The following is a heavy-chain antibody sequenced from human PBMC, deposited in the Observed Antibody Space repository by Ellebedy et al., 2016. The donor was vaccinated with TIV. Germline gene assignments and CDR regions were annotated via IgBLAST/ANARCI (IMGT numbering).Heavy chain of an antibody. CDR1: GFTVSSNY. CDR3: AGGISVAGTSLGS. J-gene: IGHJ5*02. V-gene: IGHV3-53*01. D-gene: IGHD6-19*01. Sequence: GESLKISCAASGFTVSSNYMSWVRQAPGRGLEWVSTSYSSGGTYYAGSVKGRFTISRDNSKNTLYLQMNSLRAEDTAVYYCAGGISVAGTSLGSWGQGTLVTVSS. CDR2: SYSSGGT.